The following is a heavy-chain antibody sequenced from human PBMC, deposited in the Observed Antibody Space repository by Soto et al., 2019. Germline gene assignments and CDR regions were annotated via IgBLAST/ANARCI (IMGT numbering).Heavy chain of an antibody. CDR1: GGSISSYY. V-gene: IGHV4-59*01. CDR3: ARAYCTNGVCYRENWFDP. Sequence: SETLSLTCTVSGGSISSYYWSWIRQPPGKGLEWIGYIYYSGSTNYNPSLKSRVTISVDTSKTQFSLKLSSVTAADTAVYYCARAYCTNGVCYRENWFDPWGQGTLVTVSS. D-gene: IGHD2-8*01. CDR2: IYYSGST. J-gene: IGHJ5*02.